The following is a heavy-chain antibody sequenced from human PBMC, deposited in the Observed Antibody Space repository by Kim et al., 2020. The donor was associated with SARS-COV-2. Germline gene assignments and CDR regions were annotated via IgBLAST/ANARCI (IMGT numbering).Heavy chain of an antibody. CDR1: GLSFDDSA. V-gene: IGHV3-30-3*01. Sequence: GGSLRLSCAASGLSFDDSAMNWVRQAPGKGLEWLAVISYDGRNKDYADSVKGRFTISRDNPKRTLFLQMNSLRVEDTGVYYCARGNYHESLRLSDFYNGMLVGRQGPAVPVSS. D-gene: IGHD2-21*02. J-gene: IGHJ6*02. CDR2: ISYDGRNK. CDR3: ARGNYHESLRLSDFYNGMLV.